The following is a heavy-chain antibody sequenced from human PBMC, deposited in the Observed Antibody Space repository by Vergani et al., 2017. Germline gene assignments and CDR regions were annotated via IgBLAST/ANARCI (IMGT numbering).Heavy chain of an antibody. D-gene: IGHD3-3*01. V-gene: IGHV3-9*01. J-gene: IGHJ3*01. CDR3: AKDMFDFWSDYRGSVFDV. CDR2: ISWNSDKR. CDR1: GFRFDDFA. Sequence: ELELVESGVGVGHLGGSLTLSCVISGFRFDDFAMHWVRQAPGKSLEWVSGISWNSDKRDYADSVKGRFLIFRDNAKNSVELQILRLRPEDTGVYYCAKDMFDFWSDYRGSVFDVWGRGTMV.